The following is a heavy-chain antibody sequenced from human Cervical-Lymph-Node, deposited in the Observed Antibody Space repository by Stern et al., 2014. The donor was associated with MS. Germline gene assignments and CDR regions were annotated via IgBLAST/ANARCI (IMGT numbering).Heavy chain of an antibody. Sequence: QEQLVESGGDVVQPGRSLRLSCAASGFSFSRYGMHWVRQAPGKGLEWVAVISYDLSNIYYADSVKSRFSISRDNSKNTLDLQMNSLRPEDTAMYYCVKEPLIIYQFDSWGQGTLVTVSS. V-gene: IGHV3-30*18. CDR2: ISYDLSNI. D-gene: IGHD2/OR15-2a*01. CDR1: GFSFSRYG. J-gene: IGHJ4*02. CDR3: VKEPLIIYQFDS.